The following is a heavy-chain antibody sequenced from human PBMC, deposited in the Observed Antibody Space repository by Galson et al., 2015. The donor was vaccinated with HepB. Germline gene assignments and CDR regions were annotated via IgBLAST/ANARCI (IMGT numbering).Heavy chain of an antibody. CDR2: IDPSDSYT. V-gene: IGHV5-10-1*01. CDR3: ASRHSYFRSGTGYNVSYY. D-gene: IGHD3-10*01. J-gene: IGHJ4*02. Sequence: QSGAEVKKPGESLRISCKASGYTFTAFWITWVRQIPGKGLEWMGRIDPSDSYTDYSPSFRGHVTFSADKSITTAYLQWSSLKASDTAMYYCASRHSYFRSGTGYNVSYYWGQGTLVTVSS. CDR1: GYTFTAFW.